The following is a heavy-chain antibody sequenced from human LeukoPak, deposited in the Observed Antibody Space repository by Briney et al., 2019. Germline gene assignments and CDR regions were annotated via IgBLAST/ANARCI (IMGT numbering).Heavy chain of an antibody. CDR2: IYHSGST. J-gene: IGHJ6*02. CDR1: GGSFSGYY. Sequence: SETLSLTCAVYGGSFSGYYWSWIRQPPGKGLEWIGEIYHSGSTNYNPSLKSRVTISVDKSKNQFSLKLSSVTAADTAVYYCARADDGGYYYYGMDVWGQGTTVTVSS. CDR3: ARADDGGYYYYGMDV. D-gene: IGHD1-1*01. V-gene: IGHV4-34*01.